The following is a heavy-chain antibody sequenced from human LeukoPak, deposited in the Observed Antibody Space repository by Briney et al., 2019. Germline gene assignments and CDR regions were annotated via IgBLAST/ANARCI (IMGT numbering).Heavy chain of an antibody. D-gene: IGHD3-10*01. CDR2: INNDGTTT. V-gene: IGHV3-74*01. Sequence: PGGSLRLSCAASGFTFSGAWLHWVRQAPGKGLVWVSRINNDGTTTKYADSVKGRFTISRDNAKNTLYLQMNSLRAEDTAVYYCAGVSGPGMNEYFHLWGQGTLVTVSS. CDR1: GFTFSGAW. J-gene: IGHJ1*01. CDR3: AGVSGPGMNEYFHL.